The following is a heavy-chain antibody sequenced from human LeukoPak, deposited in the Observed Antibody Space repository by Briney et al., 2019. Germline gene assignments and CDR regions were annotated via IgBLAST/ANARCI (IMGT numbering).Heavy chain of an antibody. CDR1: GGSISSSSYY. Sequence: SETLSLTCTASGGSISSSSYYWGWVPQPPGKGLEWIGSIYYSGSTYYNPSLKSRVTISVDTSKNQFSLKLSSVTAADTAVYYCARHRRPEEDYYDSSGYSPFDYWGQGTLVTVSS. CDR3: ARHRRPEEDYYDSSGYSPFDY. J-gene: IGHJ4*02. CDR2: IYYSGST. V-gene: IGHV4-39*01. D-gene: IGHD3-22*01.